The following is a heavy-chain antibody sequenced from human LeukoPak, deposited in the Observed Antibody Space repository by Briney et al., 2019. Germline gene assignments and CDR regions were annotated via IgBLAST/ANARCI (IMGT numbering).Heavy chain of an antibody. J-gene: IGHJ4*02. D-gene: IGHD2-15*01. CDR2: ISAYNGNT. V-gene: IGHV1-18*01. CDR3: ARQRIRILGSPENFDY. CDR1: GYTFTSYG. Sequence: GASVKVSCKASGYTFTSYGISWVRQAPGQGREWMGWISAYNGNTNYAQKLQGRVTITTNTSTSTAYMELRSLRSDDTAVYYCARQRIRILGSPENFDYWGQGTLVTVSS.